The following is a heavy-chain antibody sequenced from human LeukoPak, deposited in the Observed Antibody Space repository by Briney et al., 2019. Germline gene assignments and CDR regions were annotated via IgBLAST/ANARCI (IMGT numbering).Heavy chain of an antibody. V-gene: IGHV3-23*01. CDR1: GFTFSNYV. J-gene: IGHJ4*02. Sequence: GGSLRLSCAASGFTFSNYVMSWVRQAPGKGLEWVSGISGSGGSTFYADSVKGRFTISRDNSKNTLYLEMNSLRAEDTALFYCARSGDQVTVTKLDYWGQGTLVTVSS. CDR3: ARSGDQVTVTKLDY. D-gene: IGHD4-17*01. CDR2: ISGSGGST.